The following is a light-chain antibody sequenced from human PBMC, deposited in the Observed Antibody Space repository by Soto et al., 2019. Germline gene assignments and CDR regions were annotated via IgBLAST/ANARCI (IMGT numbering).Light chain of an antibody. Sequence: DIQMTQSPSTLSASVGDRVTITCRASEGIGSWLAWYQQKPGKAPKLLIYKASNLESGVPSRFSGSGSGTEFTLTISSLQPDDFVTYYCQQYNSYSRTFGQGTKVEIK. CDR1: EGIGSW. CDR3: QQYNSYSRT. J-gene: IGKJ1*01. CDR2: KAS. V-gene: IGKV1-5*03.